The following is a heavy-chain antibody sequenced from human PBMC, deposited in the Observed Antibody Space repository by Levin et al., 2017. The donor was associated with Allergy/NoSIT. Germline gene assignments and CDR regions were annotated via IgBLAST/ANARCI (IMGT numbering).Heavy chain of an antibody. CDR3: ARRGRYCSGGSGPIDY. V-gene: IGHV3-33*01. D-gene: IGHD2-15*01. Sequence: GESLKISCAASGFTFSSYGMHWVRQAPGKGLEWVAVIWYDGSNKYYADSVKGRFTISRDNSKNTLYLQMNSLRAEDTAVYYCARRGRYCSGGSGPIDYWGQGTLVTVAS. CDR2: IWYDGSNK. CDR1: GFTFSSYG. J-gene: IGHJ4*02.